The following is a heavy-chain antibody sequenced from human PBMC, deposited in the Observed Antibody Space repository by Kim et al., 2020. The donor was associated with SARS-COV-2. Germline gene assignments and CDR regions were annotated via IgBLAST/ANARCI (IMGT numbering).Heavy chain of an antibody. CDR3: AKVSSYGSGSYYYD. V-gene: IGHV3-23*01. D-gene: IGHD3-10*01. Sequence: YADSVRGRFTISRDNSKNTLFLQMNSLRGDDTAVYFCAKVSSYGSGSYYYDWGQGTRVTVSS. J-gene: IGHJ4*02.